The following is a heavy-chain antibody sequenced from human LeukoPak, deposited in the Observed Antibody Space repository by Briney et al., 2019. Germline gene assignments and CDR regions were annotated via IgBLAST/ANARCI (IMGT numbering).Heavy chain of an antibody. Sequence: GGSLTLTCAASGFTFSSYSMNWVRQAPGKGLEWVSSISSSSSYIYYADSVKGRFTISRDNAKNSLYLQMNSLRAEDTAMYYCARENAVDDFWSGYYTSYYGMDVWGQGTTVTVSS. CDR3: ARENAVDDFWSGYYTSYYGMDV. V-gene: IGHV3-21*01. D-gene: IGHD3-3*01. CDR1: GFTFSSYS. J-gene: IGHJ6*02. CDR2: ISSSSSYI.